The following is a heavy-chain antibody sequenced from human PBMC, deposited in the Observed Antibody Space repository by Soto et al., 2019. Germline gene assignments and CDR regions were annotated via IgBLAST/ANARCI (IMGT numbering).Heavy chain of an antibody. D-gene: IGHD1-1*01. CDR2: IKSKFDGGTT. CDR3: TTDATGTTYYYYFYGMDV. V-gene: IGHV3-15*07. Sequence: EVQLVESGGGLVEPGGSLRLSCAASGFTFNNAWMNWVRQAPGKGLEWVGRIKSKFDGGTTDYAAPVKGRFTISRDDSKNSLFLQMNSLKTEDTAVYYCTTDATGTTYYYYFYGMDVWGQGTTVTVSS. J-gene: IGHJ6*02. CDR1: GFTFNNAW.